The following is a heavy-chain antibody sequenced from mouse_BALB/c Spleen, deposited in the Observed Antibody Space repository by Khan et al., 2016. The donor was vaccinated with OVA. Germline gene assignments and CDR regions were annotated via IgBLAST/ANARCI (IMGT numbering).Heavy chain of an antibody. J-gene: IGHJ2*01. D-gene: IGHD1-1*01. CDR2: ISYSGST. V-gene: IGHV3-2*02. Sequence: QLEESGPGLLKPSQSLSLTCTVTGYSITSDYAWNWIRQFPGNKLELMAYISYSGSTTYSPSLRSRISITRDTSKNPFFLQLNSVTTEDTATYYCASRRLFLRYPDYFDYWGQGTTLTVSA. CDR3: ASRRLFLRYPDYFDY. CDR1: GYSITSDYA.